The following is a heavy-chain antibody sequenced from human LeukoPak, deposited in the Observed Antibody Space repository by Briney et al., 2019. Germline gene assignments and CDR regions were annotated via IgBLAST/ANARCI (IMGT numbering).Heavy chain of an antibody. V-gene: IGHV1-69*13. J-gene: IGHJ4*02. CDR1: GGTFSSYA. Sequence: SVKVSCKASGGTFSSYAIIWVRQAPGQGLEWMGGIIPIFGTANYAQKFQGRVTITADESTSTAYMELSSLRSEDTAVYYCASYSSGWYVNDYWGQGTLVTVSS. D-gene: IGHD6-19*01. CDR2: IIPIFGTA. CDR3: ASYSSGWYVNDY.